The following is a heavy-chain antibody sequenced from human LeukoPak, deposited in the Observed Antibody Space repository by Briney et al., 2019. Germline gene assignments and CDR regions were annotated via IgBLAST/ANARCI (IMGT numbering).Heavy chain of an antibody. CDR1: GYTFTSYG. D-gene: IGHD3-10*01. J-gene: IGHJ4*02. V-gene: IGHV1-46*01. CDR2: INPSGGST. CDR3: ATDPNYYGSGSLDY. Sequence: ASVKVSCKASGYTFTSYGISWVRQAPGQGLEWMGIINPSGGSTSYAQKFQGRVTMTEDTSTDTVYMELSSLRSEDTAMYYCATDPNYYGSGSLDYWGQGTLVTVSS.